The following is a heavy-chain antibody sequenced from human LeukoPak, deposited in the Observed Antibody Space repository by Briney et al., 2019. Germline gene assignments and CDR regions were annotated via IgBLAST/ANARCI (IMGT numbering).Heavy chain of an antibody. V-gene: IGHV1-3*01. Sequence: ASVKVSCKASGYTFTSYAMHWVRQAPGQRLEWMGWINAGNGNTKYSQKFQGRVTITRDTSASTAYMELSSLRSEDTAVYYCAREYQDRVYYYYGMDVWGQGTTVTVSS. CDR2: INAGNGNT. D-gene: IGHD2-2*01. J-gene: IGHJ6*02. CDR1: GYTFTSYA. CDR3: AREYQDRVYYYYGMDV.